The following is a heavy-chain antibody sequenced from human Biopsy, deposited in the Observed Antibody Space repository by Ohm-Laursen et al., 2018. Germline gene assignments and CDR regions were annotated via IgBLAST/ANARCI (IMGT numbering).Heavy chain of an antibody. CDR1: GYTFAGYY. CDR2: INPNSGNA. V-gene: IGHV1-2*02. J-gene: IGHJ6*02. D-gene: IGHD3-9*01. CDR3: ARVPAYPSIDGYYGLDL. Sequence: SSVKVSCKASGYTFAGYYLHWVRQAPGHGPEWMGWINPNSGNANYAQSSQGRLTVTRDTSISTAYMELTSLTFDDTAIYYCARVPAYPSIDGYYGLDLWGQGTTVIVSS.